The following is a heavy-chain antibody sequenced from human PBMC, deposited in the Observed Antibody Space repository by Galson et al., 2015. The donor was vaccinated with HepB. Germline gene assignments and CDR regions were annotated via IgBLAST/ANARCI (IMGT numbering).Heavy chain of an antibody. CDR1: GFIFSNYA. CDR3: AKDGISGSAPGL. Sequence: SLRLSCAASGFIFSNYAMSWVRQAPGKGLEWVSGITRGGYTYDVDSVKGRFTISGDNSKNTLYLQMNSLRAEGTAVYYCAKDGISGSAPGLGGQGTLVTVSS. D-gene: IGHD1-26*01. CDR2: ITRGGYT. J-gene: IGHJ4*02. V-gene: IGHV3-23*01.